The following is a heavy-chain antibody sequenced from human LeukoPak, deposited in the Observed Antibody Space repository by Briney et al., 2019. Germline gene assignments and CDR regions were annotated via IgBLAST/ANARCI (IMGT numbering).Heavy chain of an antibody. J-gene: IGHJ3*02. V-gene: IGHV1-8*01. Sequence: ASVKVSCKASGYTFTSYDINWVRQATGQGLEWMGWMNPNSGNTGHAQKLQGRVTMTRNTSISTAYMELSSLRSEDTAVYYCARAYSRVLFDIWGQGTMVTVSS. CDR3: ARAYSRVLFDI. CDR1: GYTFTSYD. CDR2: MNPNSGNT. D-gene: IGHD4-11*01.